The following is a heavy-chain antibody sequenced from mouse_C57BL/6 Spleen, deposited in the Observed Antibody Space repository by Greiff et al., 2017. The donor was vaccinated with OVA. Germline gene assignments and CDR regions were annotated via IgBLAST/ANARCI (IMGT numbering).Heavy chain of an antibody. D-gene: IGHD2-1*01. CDR2: INYDGSST. J-gene: IGHJ1*03. V-gene: IGHV5-16*01. CDR3: ARDRLGKGWYFDV. CDR1: GFTFSDYY. Sequence: EVQLVESEGGLVQPGSSMKLSCTASGFTFSDYYMAWVRQVPEKGLEWVANINYDGSSTYYLASLKSRFIISRDNAKNILYLQMSSLKSEDTATYYCARDRLGKGWYFDVWGTGTTVTVSS.